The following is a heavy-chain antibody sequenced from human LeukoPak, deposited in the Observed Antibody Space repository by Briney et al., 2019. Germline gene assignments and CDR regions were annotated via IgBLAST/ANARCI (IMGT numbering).Heavy chain of an antibody. CDR1: GFTFSSSS. CDR2: ISTSSSTI. V-gene: IGHV3-48*04. D-gene: IGHD6-13*01. J-gene: IGHJ3*02. Sequence: HLGGSLRLSCAASGFTFSSSSMNWVRQAPGKGLEWISYISTSSSTINYADSVKGRFTISRDNAKNSLYLQMNSLRAEDTAVYYCASVRQPYAFDIWGQGTMVTVSS. CDR3: ASVRQPYAFDI.